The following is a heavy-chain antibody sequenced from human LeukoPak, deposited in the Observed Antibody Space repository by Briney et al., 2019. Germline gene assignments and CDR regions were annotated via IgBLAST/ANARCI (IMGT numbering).Heavy chain of an antibody. CDR2: IRYDGSKK. CDR1: GFTFSSYG. V-gene: IGHV3-30*02. CDR3: AKEGIGSPLDY. Sequence: GGSLRLTCAASGFTFSSYGMHWVRQAPGKGLERVSFIRYDGSKKYYADSVKGRFSISRDNSKNTLYLQMNSLSPEETAVYYCAKEGIGSPLDYWGQGTLVTVSS. J-gene: IGHJ4*02. D-gene: IGHD3-10*01.